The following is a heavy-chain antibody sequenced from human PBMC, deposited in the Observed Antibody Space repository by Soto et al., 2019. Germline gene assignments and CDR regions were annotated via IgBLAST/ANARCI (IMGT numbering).Heavy chain of an antibody. CDR3: ARESGGATATLDYYYFYMDV. D-gene: IGHD5-12*01. CDR2: INPNGGVT. V-gene: IGHV1-2*04. Sequence: QVQLVQSGAEVRKPGASVTVSCRSSGDSFNDYYIHWVRQAPGQGFEWMGWINPNGGVTKYAQKIQGWVSMTRDTSIRTVYMQLSRIRSDDTAVYYCARESGGATATLDYYYFYMDVWGTGTTVTVSS. J-gene: IGHJ6*03. CDR1: GDSFNDYY.